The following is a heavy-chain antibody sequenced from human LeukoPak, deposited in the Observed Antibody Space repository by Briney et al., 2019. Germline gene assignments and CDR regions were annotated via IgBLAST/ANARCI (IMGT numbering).Heavy chain of an antibody. Sequence: GGSLRLSCAAPGFTFSSYSMNWVRQALGKGLEWVSSISSSSSYIYYADSVKGRFTISRDNAKNSLYLQMNSLRAEDTAVYYCARQGNYYDSSGYYLWGQGTLVTVSS. V-gene: IGHV3-21*01. CDR2: ISSSSSYI. CDR3: ARQGNYYDSSGYYL. CDR1: GFTFSSYS. D-gene: IGHD3-22*01. J-gene: IGHJ4*02.